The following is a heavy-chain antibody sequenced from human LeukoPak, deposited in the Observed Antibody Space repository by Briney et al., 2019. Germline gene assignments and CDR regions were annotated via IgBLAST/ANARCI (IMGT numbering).Heavy chain of an antibody. CDR1: GGSISSYY. CDR3: ARDKPPGDCSGGSCYGDYAFDI. Sequence: SETLSLTCTVSGGSISSYYWSWIRQPPGKGLEWIGYIYYSGSTNYNPSLKSRVTISVDTSKNQFSLKLSSVTAADTAVYYCARDKPPGDCSGGSCYGDYAFDIWGQGTMVTVSS. V-gene: IGHV4-59*01. D-gene: IGHD2-15*01. CDR2: IYYSGST. J-gene: IGHJ3*02.